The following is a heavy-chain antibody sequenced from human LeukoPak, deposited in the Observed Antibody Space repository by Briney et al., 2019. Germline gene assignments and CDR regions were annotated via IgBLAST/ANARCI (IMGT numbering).Heavy chain of an antibody. V-gene: IGHV1-3*04. CDR1: GYTFTIYA. CDR3: ARNTETAIPLPYYFDY. CDR2: INTGNGNT. J-gene: IGHJ4*02. Sequence: ASVNVSCKASGYTFTIYAMHWVRQAPGQRLECVGWINTGNGNTKYSQKFQGRVTITRDTSASTAYMDLSSLRSEDTAVYYCARNTETAIPLPYYFDYWGQGTLVTVSS. D-gene: IGHD2-21*02.